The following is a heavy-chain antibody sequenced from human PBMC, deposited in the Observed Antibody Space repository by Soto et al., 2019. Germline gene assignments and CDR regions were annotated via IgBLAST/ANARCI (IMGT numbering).Heavy chain of an antibody. CDR3: ARGGGRFWRHAFDI. D-gene: IGHD3-3*01. J-gene: IGHJ3*02. CDR1: GFTFSSYG. V-gene: IGHV3-33*01. CDR2: IWYDGSNK. Sequence: QVQLVESGGGVVQPGRSLRLSCAASGFTFSSYGMHWVRQAPGKGLEWVAVIWYDGSNKYYADSVKGRFTISRDNSKNTLYLQMNSLRAEDTAVDYCARGGGRFWRHAFDIWGQGTMVTVSS.